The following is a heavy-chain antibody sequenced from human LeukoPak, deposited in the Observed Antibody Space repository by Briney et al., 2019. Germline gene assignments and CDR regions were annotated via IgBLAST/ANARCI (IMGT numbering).Heavy chain of an antibody. V-gene: IGHV1-18*01. CDR3: AGNDYVWGSYRYIDY. D-gene: IGHD3-16*02. CDR1: GYTFTSYG. J-gene: IGHJ4*02. CDR2: ISPYNGNT. Sequence: ASVKVSCKASGYTFTSYGISWVRQAPGQGLEWMGCISPYNGNTNYAQKLQGRVTMTTDTSTSTAYMELRSLRSDDTAVYYCAGNDYVWGSYRYIDYWAQGTLVTVSS.